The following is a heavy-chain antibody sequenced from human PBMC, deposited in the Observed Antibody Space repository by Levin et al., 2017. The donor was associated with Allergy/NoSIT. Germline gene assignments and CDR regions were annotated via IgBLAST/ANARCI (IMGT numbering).Heavy chain of an antibody. CDR2: IIPSFGTS. CDR3: ARSQKIYYYDTSGSPFDS. Sequence: WASVKVSCKASGDTFSTSVISWVRQAPGQGLEWMGGIIPSFGTSNYTQTLHGRVAFSADKSTGTAYMELSSLTPEDTAVYYCARSQKIYYYDTSGSPFDSWGQGTLVTVSS. J-gene: IGHJ4*02. CDR1: GDTFSTSV. D-gene: IGHD3-22*01. V-gene: IGHV1-69*06.